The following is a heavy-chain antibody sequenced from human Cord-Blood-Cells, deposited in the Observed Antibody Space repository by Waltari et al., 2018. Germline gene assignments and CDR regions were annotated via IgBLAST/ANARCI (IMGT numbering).Heavy chain of an antibody. D-gene: IGHD1-26*01. J-gene: IGHJ1*01. CDR2: IYYSGST. CDR3: ARPGSGSCYGYFQH. V-gene: IGHV4-39*01. CDR1: GGSISSSSYY. Sequence: QLQLQESGPGLVKPSETLSLTCTVSGGSISSSSYYWGWIRPPPGKGLEWIGSIYYSGSTYYNPSLKSRVTISVDTSKNQFSLKLSSVTAADTAVYYCARPGSGSCYGYFQHWGQGTLVTVSS.